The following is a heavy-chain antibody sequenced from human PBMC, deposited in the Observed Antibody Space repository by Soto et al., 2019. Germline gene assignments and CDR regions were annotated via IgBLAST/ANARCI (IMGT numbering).Heavy chain of an antibody. CDR2: IYYSGST. CDR1: GGSISSSSYY. J-gene: IGHJ6*03. D-gene: IGHD3-3*01. Sequence: SGTLSLTCTVSGGSISSSSYYWGWIRQPPGKGLEWIGSIYYSGSTYYNPSLKSRVTISVDTSKNQFSLKLSSVTAADTAVYYCARQGRYYDFWSGYYHYYYYYMDVWGKGTTVT. CDR3: ARQGRYYDFWSGYYHYYYYYMDV. V-gene: IGHV4-39*01.